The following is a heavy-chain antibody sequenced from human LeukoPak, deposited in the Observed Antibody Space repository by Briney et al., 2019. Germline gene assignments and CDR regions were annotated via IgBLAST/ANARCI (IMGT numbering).Heavy chain of an antibody. CDR3: ARGRRGYSGYDSLDY. V-gene: IGHV4-59*12. Sequence: SETLSLTCTVSGGSISSYYWSWIRQPPGKGLEWIGYIYYSGSTNYNPSLKSRVTISVDTSKNQFSLKLSSVTAADTAVYYCARGRRGYSGYDSLDYWGQGTLVTVSS. J-gene: IGHJ4*02. CDR2: IYYSGST. D-gene: IGHD5-12*01. CDR1: GGSISSYY.